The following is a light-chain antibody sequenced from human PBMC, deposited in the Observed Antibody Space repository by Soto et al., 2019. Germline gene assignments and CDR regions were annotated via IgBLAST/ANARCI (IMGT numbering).Light chain of an antibody. CDR2: DVT. J-gene: IGLJ2*01. CDR3: TSYTISVTLV. CDR1: SSDVGAYNY. Sequence: QSALTQPASVSGSPGQSITISCTGTSSDVGAYNYVSWYQQHPGQAPKLMIYDVTHRPSGVSNRFSGSKSGNTASLTISGLQAEDEADYYCTSYTISVTLVFGAGTKLTVL. V-gene: IGLV2-14*03.